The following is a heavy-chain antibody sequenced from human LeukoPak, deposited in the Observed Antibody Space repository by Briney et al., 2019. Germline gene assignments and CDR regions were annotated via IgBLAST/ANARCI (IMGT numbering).Heavy chain of an antibody. CDR3: ARQGNYYYYMDV. Sequence: GGSLRLSCAASGFTFSSYEMNWVRQAPGKGLEWVSVISGSGDKTYYADSVKGRFTTSRDNFKNTLYLQMNSLRAEDTAVYYCARQGNYYYYMDVWGKGTTVTVSS. CDR2: ISGSGDKT. J-gene: IGHJ6*03. V-gene: IGHV3-23*01. CDR1: GFTFSSYE.